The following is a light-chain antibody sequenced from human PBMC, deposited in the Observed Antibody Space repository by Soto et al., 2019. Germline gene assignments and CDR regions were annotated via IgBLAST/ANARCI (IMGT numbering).Light chain of an antibody. V-gene: IGLV2-14*02. Sequence: QSALTQPASVSGSPGQSITISCTGTSSDVGRYNIVSWYQQHPGKAPKLMIYEVSNRPSGVSNRFSGSKSGNTASLTISGLQAEDEADYYCSSYTSSSIVVFGGGTKLTVL. J-gene: IGLJ2*01. CDR3: SSYTSSSIVV. CDR1: SSDVGRYNI. CDR2: EVS.